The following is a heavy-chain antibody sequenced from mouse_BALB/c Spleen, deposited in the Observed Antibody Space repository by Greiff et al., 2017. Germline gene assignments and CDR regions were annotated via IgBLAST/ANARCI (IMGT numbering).Heavy chain of an antibody. CDR3: ARRNGNYGYYAMDY. CDR1: GYSFTGYY. Sequence: LVKPGASVKISCKASGYSFTGYYMHWVKQSHGKSLEWIGYISCYNGATSYNQKFKGKATFTVDTSSSTAYMQFNSLTSEDSAVYYCARRNGNYGYYAMDYWGQGTSVTVSS. J-gene: IGHJ4*01. D-gene: IGHD2-1*01. V-gene: IGHV1S34*01. CDR2: ISCYNGAT.